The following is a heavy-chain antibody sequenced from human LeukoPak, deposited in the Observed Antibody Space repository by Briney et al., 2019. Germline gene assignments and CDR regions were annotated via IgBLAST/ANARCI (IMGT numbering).Heavy chain of an antibody. CDR3: ARVTHRWFDP. D-gene: IGHD2-21*01. CDR2: IYHSGST. CDR1: GGSISSGGYS. Sequence: SETQSLTCAVSGGSISSGGYSWSWIRQPPGKGLEWIGYIYHSGSTYYNPSLKSRVTISVDRSKNQFSLKLSSVTAADTAVYYCARVTHRWFDPWGQGTLVTVSS. J-gene: IGHJ5*02. V-gene: IGHV4-30-2*01.